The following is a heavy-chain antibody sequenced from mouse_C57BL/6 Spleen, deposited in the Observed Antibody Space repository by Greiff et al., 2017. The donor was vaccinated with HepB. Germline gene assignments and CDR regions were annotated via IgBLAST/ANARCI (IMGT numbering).Heavy chain of an antibody. CDR2: IDPEDGET. J-gene: IGHJ3*01. V-gene: IGHV14-2*01. Sequence: EVKLQESGAELVKPGASVKLSCTASGFNIKDYYMHWVKQRTEQGLEWIGRIDPEDGETKYAPKFQGKATITADTSSNTAYLQLSSLTSEETAVYYCAREDYYGSSTWFAYWGQGTLVTVSA. CDR3: AREDYYGSSTWFAY. CDR1: GFNIKDYY. D-gene: IGHD1-1*01.